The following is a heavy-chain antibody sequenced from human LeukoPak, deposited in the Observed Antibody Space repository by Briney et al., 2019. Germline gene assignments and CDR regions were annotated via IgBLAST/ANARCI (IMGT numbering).Heavy chain of an antibody. Sequence: SETLSLTCTVSGGSISSYYWSWLRQPAGKGVEWIGRIYTRGSPNYNPSLKSPVPLSVHTSNNQFSLKLSSVTAADTAVYYCAGEGHYYDSSGYYYGGEDYWGQGTLVTVSS. CDR1: GGSISSYY. J-gene: IGHJ4*02. V-gene: IGHV4-4*07. D-gene: IGHD3-22*01. CDR2: IYTRGSP. CDR3: AGEGHYYDSSGYYYGGEDY.